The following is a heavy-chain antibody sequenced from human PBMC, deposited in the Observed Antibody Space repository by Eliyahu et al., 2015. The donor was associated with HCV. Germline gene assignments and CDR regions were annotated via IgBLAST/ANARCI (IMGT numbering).Heavy chain of an antibody. J-gene: IGHJ4*02. D-gene: IGHD1-1*01. Sequence: EVQLVESGGGLVQPGGSLXXXCXASXFTFKTYSMNWVRQAPGKGLEWVSYISKSGPTHYADSVRXRFTIPRDNAKNSLYLLMNSLGDEDTATYYCTRDPNALDYWGRGTLVTVSS. CDR3: TRDPNALDY. CDR1: XFTFKTYS. V-gene: IGHV3-48*02. CDR2: ISKSGPT.